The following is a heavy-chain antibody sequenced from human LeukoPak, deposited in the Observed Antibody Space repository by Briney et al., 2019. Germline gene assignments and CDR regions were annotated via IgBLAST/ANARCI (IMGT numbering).Heavy chain of an antibody. CDR3: ARDFDSSGSGY. CDR1: GFTFSSYW. D-gene: IGHD3-22*01. J-gene: IGHJ4*02. Sequence: QPGGSLRLSCAASGFTFSSYWMHWVRQAPGKGLVWVSRIYSDVSSTTYADSVKGRFAISRDNAKNTLYLQMNGLTAEDTAVYYCARDFDSSGSGYWGQGTLVAVSS. CDR2: IYSDVSST. V-gene: IGHV3-74*01.